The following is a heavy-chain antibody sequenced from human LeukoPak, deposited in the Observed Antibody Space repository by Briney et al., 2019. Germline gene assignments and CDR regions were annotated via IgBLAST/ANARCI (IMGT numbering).Heavy chain of an antibody. CDR1: GGSFSGYY. D-gene: IGHD3-10*01. CDR2: INHSGST. J-gene: IGHJ4*02. CDR3: ARVVYSGSWGYFDY. V-gene: IGHV4-34*01. Sequence: SETLSLTCAVYGGSFSGYYWSWIRQPPGKGLEWIGEINHSGSTNYNPSLKSRVTISVDTSKNQFSLKLSSVTAADTAVYYCARVVYSGSWGYFDYWGQGALVTVSS.